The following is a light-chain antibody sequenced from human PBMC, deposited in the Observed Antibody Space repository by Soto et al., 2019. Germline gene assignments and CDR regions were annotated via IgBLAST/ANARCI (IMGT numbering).Light chain of an antibody. V-gene: IGLV1-40*01. CDR2: GNT. Sequence: QPVLTQPPSVSGAPGQRVTISCTGSSSDIGAGYDVHWYQHLPGTAPKLLIYGNTNRPSGVPDRFSGSKSGTSASLAITGLQAEDEADYYCQSYDSSLSALFGGGTKVTVL. CDR3: QSYDSSLSAL. J-gene: IGLJ3*02. CDR1: SSDIGAGYD.